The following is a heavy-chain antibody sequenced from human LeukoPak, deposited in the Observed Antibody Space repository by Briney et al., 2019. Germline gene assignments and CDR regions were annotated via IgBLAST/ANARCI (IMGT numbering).Heavy chain of an antibody. CDR2: IYTSGST. J-gene: IGHJ6*02. D-gene: IGHD2-21*02. CDR3: ASSNCGGDCYGLYYYGMVV. Sequence: SETLSLTCTVSGGSISSYYWSWIRQPAGQGLEWIGRIYTSGSTNYNPSLKSRVTMSVHTSKNQFSLKLSSVTAADTAVYYCASSNCGGDCYGLYYYGMVVWGQGTTVSVSS. V-gene: IGHV4-4*07. CDR1: GGSISSYY.